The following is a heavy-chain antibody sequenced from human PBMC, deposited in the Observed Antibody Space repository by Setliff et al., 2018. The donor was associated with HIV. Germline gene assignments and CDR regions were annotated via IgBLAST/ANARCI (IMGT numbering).Heavy chain of an antibody. CDR2: INPDGSTT. Sequence: GGSLRLSCAASGFTFSSYWMHWVRQVPGKGLVYVSRINPDGSTTTYADSVEGRFTISRDNAKNTLYLQMNSLRGEDTAVYFCARAIRDGNSLINWFDPWGQGTLVTVSS. CDR1: GFTFSSYW. CDR3: ARAIRDGNSLINWFDP. D-gene: IGHD2-15*01. J-gene: IGHJ5*02. V-gene: IGHV3-74*01.